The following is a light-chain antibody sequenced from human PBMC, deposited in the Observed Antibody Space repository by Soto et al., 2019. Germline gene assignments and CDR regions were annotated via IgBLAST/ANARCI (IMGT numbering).Light chain of an antibody. J-gene: IGKJ2*01. V-gene: IGKV1-12*01. CDR2: YAS. CDR1: QGISSW. CDR3: QQANSFPHT. Sequence: DILMTQSPSPVSASVAARVSINGRASQGISSWLAWYQQKPGKAPKLLISYASTLQSGVPSRFTGSGSGTNFTLTINSLRAEDFATYYCQQANSFPHTFGQGTKVDIK.